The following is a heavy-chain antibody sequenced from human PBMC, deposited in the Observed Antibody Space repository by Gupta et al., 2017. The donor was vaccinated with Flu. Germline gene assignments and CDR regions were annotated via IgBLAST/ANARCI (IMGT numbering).Heavy chain of an antibody. D-gene: IGHD6-6*01. J-gene: IGHJ4*02. CDR2: ISGSGGST. CDR1: GFTFSSYA. V-gene: IGHV3-23*01. CDR3: AKPPHRPSIAARPPDFDY. Sequence: EVQLLESGGGLVQPGGSLRLSCAASGFTFSSYAMSWVRQAPGKGLEWVSAISGSGGSTYYADSVKGRFTISRDNSKNTLYLQMNSLRAEDTAVYYCAKPPHRPSIAARPPDFDYWGQGTLVTVSS.